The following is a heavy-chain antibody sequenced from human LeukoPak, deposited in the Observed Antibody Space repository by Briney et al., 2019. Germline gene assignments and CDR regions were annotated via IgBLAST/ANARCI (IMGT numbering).Heavy chain of an antibody. D-gene: IGHD3-3*01. Sequence: GGSLRLSCEASGFTFNTCAMSWVRQAPGKGLEWVSAISESGSGTYCADSVKGRFTISRDNSKNTLSLQMNSLRVDDTALYYCAKGVFGVNRAFDYWGQGTLVTVSS. J-gene: IGHJ4*02. CDR2: ISESGSGT. CDR3: AKGVFGVNRAFDY. V-gene: IGHV3-23*01. CDR1: GFTFNTCA.